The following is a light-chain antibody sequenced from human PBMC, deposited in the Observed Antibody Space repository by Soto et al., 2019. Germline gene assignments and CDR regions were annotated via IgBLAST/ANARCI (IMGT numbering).Light chain of an antibody. V-gene: IGLV2-8*01. Sequence: QSALTQPPSASGSPGQSVTISCTGTSSDVGGYNYVSWYQQHPGKAPKLMIYEVSKRPSGVPDRFSGSKSGNTASLTVSGLQAEDEPDYYCSSYVGSNNLLVFGGGTKLTVL. CDR3: SSYVGSNNLLV. J-gene: IGLJ2*01. CDR2: EVS. CDR1: SSDVGGYNY.